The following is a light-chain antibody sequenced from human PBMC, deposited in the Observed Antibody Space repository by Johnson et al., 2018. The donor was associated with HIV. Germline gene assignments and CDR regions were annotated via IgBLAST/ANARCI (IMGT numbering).Light chain of an antibody. J-gene: IGLJ1*01. CDR2: DNT. V-gene: IGLV1-51*01. CDR3: GTWDSSLTAYV. Sequence: QSVLTQPPSVSAAPGQKVTISCSGNGSKIENNYISWYQQFPERAPTLLIYDNTKRPSGIPDRFSGSKSDTSATLAITGLQTGDAADYYCGTWDSSLTAYVFGTGTKVTV. CDR1: GSKIENNY.